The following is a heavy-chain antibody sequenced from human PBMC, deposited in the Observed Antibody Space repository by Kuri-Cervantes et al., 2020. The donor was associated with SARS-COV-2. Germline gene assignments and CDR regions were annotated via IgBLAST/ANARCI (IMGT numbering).Heavy chain of an antibody. CDR3: ARDIPKITLILIAIFKDSYAMDV. J-gene: IGHJ6*02. Sequence: GGSLRLSCAASGFTFSSYGMHWVRQAPGKGLGWVAFTRSEGITKYYGDSVRGRFTISRDNSKNTLYLQMNSLRPEDTAVYYCARDIPKITLILIAIFKDSYAMDVWGQGTTVTVSS. D-gene: IGHD3-22*01. CDR1: GFTFSSYG. V-gene: IGHV3-30*02. CDR2: TRSEGITK.